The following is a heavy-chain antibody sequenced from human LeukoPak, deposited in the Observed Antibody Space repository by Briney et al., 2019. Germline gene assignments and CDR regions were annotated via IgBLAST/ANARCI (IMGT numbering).Heavy chain of an antibody. CDR2: IYYSGST. CDR1: GGSISGSSYY. V-gene: IGHV4-39*07. CDR3: ARAGFGELLVAAFDI. Sequence: PSETLSLTCTVSGGSISGSSYYWGWIRQPPGKGLEWIGSIYYSGSTYYNPSLKSRVTISVDTSKNQFSLKLSSVTAADTAVYYCARAGFGELLVAAFDIWGQGTMVTVSS. J-gene: IGHJ3*02. D-gene: IGHD1-26*01.